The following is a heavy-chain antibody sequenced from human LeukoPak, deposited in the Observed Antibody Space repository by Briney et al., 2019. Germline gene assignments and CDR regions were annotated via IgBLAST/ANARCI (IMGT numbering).Heavy chain of an antibody. D-gene: IGHD5-12*01. CDR3: AMPGVRGYSGYDYGYYFDY. CDR2: IRYDGSNK. V-gene: IGHV3-30*02. J-gene: IGHJ4*02. CDR1: GFTFSSYG. Sequence: PGGSLRLSCAASGFTFSSYGMHWVRQAPGKGLEWVAFIRYDGSNKYYADSVKGRFTISRDNSKNTLYLQMNSLRAEDTAVYYCAMPGVRGYSGYDYGYYFDYWGQGTLVTVSS.